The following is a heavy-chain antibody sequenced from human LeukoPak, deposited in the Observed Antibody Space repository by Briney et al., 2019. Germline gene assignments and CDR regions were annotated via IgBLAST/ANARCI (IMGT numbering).Heavy chain of an antibody. CDR1: GGSISSSSYY. CDR3: ATPREYSYGYYFDY. V-gene: IGHV4-39*07. Sequence: SETLSLTCTVPGGSISSSSYYWGWIRQPPGKGLEWIGSIYYSGSTYYNPSLKSRVTISVDTSKNQFSLKLSSVTAADTAVYYCATPREYSYGYYFDYWGQGTLVTVSS. D-gene: IGHD5-18*01. J-gene: IGHJ4*02. CDR2: IYYSGST.